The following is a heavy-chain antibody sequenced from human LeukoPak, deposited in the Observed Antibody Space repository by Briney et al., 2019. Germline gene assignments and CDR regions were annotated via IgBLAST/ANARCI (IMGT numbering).Heavy chain of an antibody. CDR3: ARDYESSGWYDDAFDI. Sequence: ASVKVSCKASGYTFTGYYMHWVRQAPGQGLEWMGWINPNSGGTNYAQKFQGRVTMTRDTSISTAYMELSRLRPDDTAVYYCARDYESSGWYDDAFDIWGQGTMVTVSS. CDR1: GYTFTGYY. D-gene: IGHD6-19*01. J-gene: IGHJ3*02. CDR2: INPNSGGT. V-gene: IGHV1-2*02.